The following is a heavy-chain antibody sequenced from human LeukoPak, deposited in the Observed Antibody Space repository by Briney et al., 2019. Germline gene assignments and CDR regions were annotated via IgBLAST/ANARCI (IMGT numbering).Heavy chain of an antibody. CDR1: GGSFSGYY. Sequence: SETLSLTCAVYGGSFSGYYWSWIRQPPGKGLEWIGEINHSGSTNYNPSLKSRVTISVDTSKNQFSLKLSSVTAADTAVYYCARGLGSSSWYPHYYYYYYMDVWGKGTTVTVSS. V-gene: IGHV4-34*01. CDR2: INHSGST. D-gene: IGHD6-13*01. J-gene: IGHJ6*03. CDR3: ARGLGSSSWYPHYYYYYYMDV.